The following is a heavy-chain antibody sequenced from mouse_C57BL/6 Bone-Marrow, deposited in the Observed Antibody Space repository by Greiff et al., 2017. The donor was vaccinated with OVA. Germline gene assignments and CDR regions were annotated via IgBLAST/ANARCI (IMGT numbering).Heavy chain of an antibody. CDR2: ISTFAYSI. D-gene: IGHD1-1*01. J-gene: IGHJ3*01. CDR3: ARSYYYGSSPAWFAY. V-gene: IGHV5-15*01. Sequence: EVKVVESGGGLVQPGGSLKLSCAASGFTFSDYGMAWVRQAPRKGPEWVAFISTFAYSIYSADTLTGRFTLSRANAQNTLYLEMSSLRAEDTAMYYCARSYYYGSSPAWFAYWGQGTLVTVSA. CDR1: GFTFSDYG.